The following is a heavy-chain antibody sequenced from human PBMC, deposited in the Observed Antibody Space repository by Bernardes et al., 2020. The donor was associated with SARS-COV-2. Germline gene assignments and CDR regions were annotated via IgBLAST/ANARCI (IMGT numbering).Heavy chain of an antibody. CDR1: GYTFTGYY. Sequence: ASVKVSCKASGYTFTGYYMHWVRQAPGQGLEWMGWINPNSGVTNYAQNFLGRVTMTRDTSISTAYMELSRLRSDDTAVYYCARDLDRLYSGSRTDAFDIWGQGTMVTVSS. D-gene: IGHD1-26*01. V-gene: IGHV1-2*02. CDR2: INPNSGVT. J-gene: IGHJ3*02. CDR3: ARDLDRLYSGSRTDAFDI.